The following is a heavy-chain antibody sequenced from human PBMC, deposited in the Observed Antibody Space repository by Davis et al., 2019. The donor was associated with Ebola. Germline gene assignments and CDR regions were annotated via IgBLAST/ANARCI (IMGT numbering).Heavy chain of an antibody. CDR1: GYTFTSYG. Sequence: AASVTLSCNASGYTFTSYGISWVRQAPGQGLEWMGWISAYNGNTNHAQNLQGRVTITTDTSTSTAYMEVRSLRYDDTAVYYCARAVTMVLPSGWFDPWGQGTLVTVSS. CDR2: ISAYNGNT. V-gene: IGHV1-18*01. J-gene: IGHJ5*02. D-gene: IGHD3-10*01. CDR3: ARAVTMVLPSGWFDP.